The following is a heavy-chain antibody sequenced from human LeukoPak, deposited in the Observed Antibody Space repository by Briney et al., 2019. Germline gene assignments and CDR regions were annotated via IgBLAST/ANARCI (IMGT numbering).Heavy chain of an antibody. CDR2: IHYSGST. D-gene: IGHD2-2*01. CDR1: GGSISNYF. J-gene: IGHJ4*02. Sequence: SETPFPTSTFSGGSISNYFWRWIRPPPGKGMGWIGYIHYSGSTNYNPSLKSRVTISLDTSKTQFSLRLSSVTAADTAVYYCARANRIYCTITSCYIFDYWGQGTLVTVSS. V-gene: IGHV4-59*01. CDR3: ARANRIYCTITSCYIFDY.